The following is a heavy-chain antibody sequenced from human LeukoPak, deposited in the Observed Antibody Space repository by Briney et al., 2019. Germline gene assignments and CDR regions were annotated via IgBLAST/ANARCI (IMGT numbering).Heavy chain of an antibody. J-gene: IGHJ6*03. Sequence: GGSLRLSCAASGFTFSSYAMSWVRQAPGKGLEWVSAISGSGGSTYYADSVKGRFTISRDNSKNTLYPQMNSLRAEDTAVYYCARTVQLERPVPLRNYYYMDVWGKGTTVTISS. D-gene: IGHD1-1*01. CDR3: ARTVQLERPVPLRNYYYMDV. V-gene: IGHV3-23*01. CDR2: ISGSGGST. CDR1: GFTFSSYA.